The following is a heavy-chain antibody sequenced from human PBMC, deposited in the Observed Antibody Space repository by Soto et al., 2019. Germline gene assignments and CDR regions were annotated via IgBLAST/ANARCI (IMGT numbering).Heavy chain of an antibody. CDR3: ARDMSAMATGMDV. CDR2: IYSGGTT. V-gene: IGHV3-53*01. Sequence: GGSLRLSCAASGFIVSDSYMRWVRQAPGKGLEWVSVIYSGGTTYYADSVKGRFSISRDNSKNTVNLEMNNLRVEDTGVYFCARDMSAMATGMDVWGQGTTVTV. CDR1: GFIVSDSY. J-gene: IGHJ6*02. D-gene: IGHD5-18*01.